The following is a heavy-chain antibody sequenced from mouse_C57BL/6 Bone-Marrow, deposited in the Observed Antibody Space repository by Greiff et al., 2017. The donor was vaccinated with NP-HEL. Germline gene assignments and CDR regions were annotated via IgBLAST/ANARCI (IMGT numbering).Heavy chain of an antibody. Sequence: VQLQQSGAELVRPGASVKLSCKASGYTFTDYYINWVKQRPGQGLEWIARIYPGSGNTYYNEKFKGKATLTAEKPSSTAYMQLSSLTSEDSAVYFCAREGVRRGYAMDYWGQGTSVTVSS. CDR3: AREGVRRGYAMDY. CDR1: GYTFTDYY. D-gene: IGHD2-14*01. V-gene: IGHV1-76*01. J-gene: IGHJ4*01. CDR2: IYPGSGNT.